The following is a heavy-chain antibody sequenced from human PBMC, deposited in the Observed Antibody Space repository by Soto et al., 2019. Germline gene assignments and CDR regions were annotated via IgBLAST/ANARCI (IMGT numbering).Heavy chain of an antibody. Sequence: VSGPTLVNPTPTLTLTCTFSGFSLSTSGMCVSWIRQPPGKALEWLARIDWDDDKYYSTSLKTRLTISKETSKNQLVLTMTNMDPVDTATYYCARIRDSSSWDMGSYYMDVWGKGTTVTVSS. CDR1: GFSLSTSGMC. D-gene: IGHD6-13*01. CDR2: IDWDDDK. V-gene: IGHV2-70*11. J-gene: IGHJ6*03. CDR3: ARIRDSSSWDMGSYYMDV.